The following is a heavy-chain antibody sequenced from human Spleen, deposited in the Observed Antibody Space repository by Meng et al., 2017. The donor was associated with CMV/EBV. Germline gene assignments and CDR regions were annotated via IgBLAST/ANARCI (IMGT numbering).Heavy chain of an antibody. CDR3: TTALRYSGSYGRKNDDAFDI. D-gene: IGHD1-26*01. V-gene: IGHV3-15*01. CDR1: GFTFSNAW. CDR2: IKSKTDGGTT. J-gene: IGHJ3*02. Sequence: GVSLRLSCAASGFTFSNAWMSWVRQAPGKGLEWVGRIKSKTDGGTTDYAAPVKGRFTISRDDSKNTLYLQMNSLKTEDTAVYYCTTALRYSGSYGRKNDDAFDIWGQGTMVTVSS.